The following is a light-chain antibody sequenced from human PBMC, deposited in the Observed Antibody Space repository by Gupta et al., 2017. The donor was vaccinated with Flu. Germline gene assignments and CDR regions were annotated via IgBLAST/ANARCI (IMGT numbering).Light chain of an antibody. CDR1: SSDVGGYNY. Sequence: SITISCTGTSSDVGGYNYVSWHQQHPGKAPILMFYEVSHWPAGYSHRFSASKSGNTASLTISGLQAEDDADYYCTSYTSRSTGVFGGGTKLSVL. CDR2: EVS. J-gene: IGLJ2*01. V-gene: IGLV2-14*01. CDR3: TSYTSRSTGV.